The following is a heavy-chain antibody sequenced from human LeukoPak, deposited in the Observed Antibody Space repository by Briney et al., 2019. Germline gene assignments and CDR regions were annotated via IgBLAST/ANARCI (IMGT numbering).Heavy chain of an antibody. V-gene: IGHV1-18*01. CDR2: IGAYNGNT. Sequence: ASVKVSCKASGYTFTSYGISWVRQAPGQGLEWMGWIGAYNGNTNYAQKFQGRVTMTRDTSISTAYMELGRLRSDDTAVYYCARDPGSGWYRDDYWGQGTLVTVSS. CDR3: ARDPGSGWYRDDY. J-gene: IGHJ4*02. D-gene: IGHD6-19*01. CDR1: GYTFTSYG.